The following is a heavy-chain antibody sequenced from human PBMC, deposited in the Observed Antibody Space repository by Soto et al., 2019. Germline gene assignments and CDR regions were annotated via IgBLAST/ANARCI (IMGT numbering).Heavy chain of an antibody. CDR1: GGSISSYY. CDR2: IYYSGST. Sequence: PSETLSLTCTVSGGSISSYYWSWIRQPPGKGLEWIGYIYYSGSTNYNPSLKSRVTISVDTSKNQFSLKLSSVTAADTAVYYCVRRRGMDVWGQGTTVTVSS. V-gene: IGHV4-59*01. CDR3: VRRRGMDV. J-gene: IGHJ6*02.